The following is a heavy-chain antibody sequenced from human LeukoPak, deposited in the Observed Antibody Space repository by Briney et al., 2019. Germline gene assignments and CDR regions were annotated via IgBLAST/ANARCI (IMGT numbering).Heavy chain of an antibody. CDR1: GGSISSYY. J-gene: IGHJ4*02. Sequence: PSDTLSLTCTVSGGSISSYYWSWIRQPPGKGLEWIGYIYYSGSTNYNPSLKSRVTISVDTSKNQFSLKLSSVTAADTAVYYCARSIAAAGPVASDYWGQGTLVTVSS. CDR3: ARSIAAAGPVASDY. D-gene: IGHD6-13*01. CDR2: IYYSGST. V-gene: IGHV4-59*07.